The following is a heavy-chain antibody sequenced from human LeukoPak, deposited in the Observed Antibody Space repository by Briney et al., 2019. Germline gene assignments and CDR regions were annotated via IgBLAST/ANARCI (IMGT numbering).Heavy chain of an antibody. CDR2: ISSSSSYI. CDR1: GFTFSSYS. J-gene: IGHJ3*02. CDR3: AAPLGLAHYASGSSPDFDI. Sequence: GGSLRLSCAASGFTFSSYSMNWIRQAPGKGLEWVSSISSSSSYIYYADSVKGRFTISRDNSKNTVYLQMNSLRPEDTAVYYCAAPLGLAHYASGSSPDFDIWGQGTMVTVSS. V-gene: IGHV3-21*04. D-gene: IGHD3-10*01.